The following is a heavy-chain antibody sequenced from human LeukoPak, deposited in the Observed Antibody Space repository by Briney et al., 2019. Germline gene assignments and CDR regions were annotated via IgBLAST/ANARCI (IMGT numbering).Heavy chain of an antibody. CDR2: ISRSATII. Sequence: HPGESLRLSCAASGFTFSPYGMNWVRQAPGKGLEWISYISRSATIIHYADSVKGRFTISRDDAKNSLYLQMNSLRAEDTAVYYCARDPCGADCHDEYFQYWGQGTLVTVSS. CDR1: GFTFSPYG. CDR3: ARDPCGADCHDEYFQY. D-gene: IGHD2-21*02. V-gene: IGHV3-48*01. J-gene: IGHJ1*01.